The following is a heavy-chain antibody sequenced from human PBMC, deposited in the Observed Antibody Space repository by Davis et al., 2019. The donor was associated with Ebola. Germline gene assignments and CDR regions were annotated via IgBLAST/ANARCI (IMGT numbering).Heavy chain of an antibody. CDR3: ARNSYSSSWQLLGGYYYYYMDV. CDR2: INPIFGTA. J-gene: IGHJ6*03. CDR1: GGTFSSYA. D-gene: IGHD6-13*01. Sequence: SVKVSCKASGGTFSSYAISWVRQAPGQGLEWMGGINPIFGTANYAQKFQGRVTITADESTSTAYMELSSLRSEDTAVYYCARNSYSSSWQLLGGYYYYYMDVWGKGTTVTVSS. V-gene: IGHV1-69*13.